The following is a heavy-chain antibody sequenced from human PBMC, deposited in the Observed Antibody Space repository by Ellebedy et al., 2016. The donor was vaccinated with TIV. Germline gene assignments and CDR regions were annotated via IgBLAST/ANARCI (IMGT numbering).Heavy chain of an antibody. D-gene: IGHD6-19*01. CDR1: GFTFSSYA. J-gene: IGHJ4*02. V-gene: IGHV3-23*01. Sequence: GGSLRLSXAASGFTFSSYAMSWVRQAPGKGLEWVSAISTSGGSTYYADSVKGRFTISRDNSKNTLYLQMNSLRAEDTAIYYCAKDLWLGASMESPVAYWGQGTLVTVSS. CDR2: ISTSGGST. CDR3: AKDLWLGASMESPVAY.